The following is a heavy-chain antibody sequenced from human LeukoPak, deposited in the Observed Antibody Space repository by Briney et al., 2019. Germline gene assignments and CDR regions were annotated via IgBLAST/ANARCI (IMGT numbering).Heavy chain of an antibody. Sequence: PGGSLRLSCAVSGFTFSGFWMSWSRQAPGKGLEWVASINSDGSEGYYADVVKGRFTTSRDNAENSLYLQINSLRAEDTAVYYCARSSYSSSSSVWGQGTMVTVSS. V-gene: IGHV3-7*03. CDR3: ARSSYSSSSSV. CDR2: INSDGSEG. J-gene: IGHJ3*01. CDR1: GFTFSGFW. D-gene: IGHD6-6*01.